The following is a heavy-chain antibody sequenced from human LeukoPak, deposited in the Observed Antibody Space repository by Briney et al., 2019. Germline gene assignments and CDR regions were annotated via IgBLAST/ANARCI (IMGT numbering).Heavy chain of an antibody. Sequence: PGGSLRLSCAASGFTFSSYAMSWVRQAPGKGLEWVAVMWYDGSKKYYEDSVKGRFTISRDNSKSTLYLQMNSLRADDTAVYYCARGGPTVTTSNYYGMDVWGQGTTVTVSS. V-gene: IGHV3-33*08. CDR2: MWYDGSKK. CDR1: GFTFSSYA. CDR3: ARGGPTVTTSNYYGMDV. D-gene: IGHD4-11*01. J-gene: IGHJ6*02.